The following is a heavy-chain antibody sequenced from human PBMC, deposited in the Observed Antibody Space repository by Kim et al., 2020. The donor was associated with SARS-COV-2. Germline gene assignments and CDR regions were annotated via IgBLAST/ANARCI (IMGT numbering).Heavy chain of an antibody. D-gene: IGHD2-21*01. J-gene: IGHJ4*02. Sequence: SETLSLTCSVSADSFSSGEFYWTWIRQSPGKGLEWLGYVYYSGGTYYNPSLQSRIYISADRSRNQFSLRLGSVTAADTAVYYCASGAYISFPTHWGQG. CDR3: ASGAYISFPTH. CDR2: VYYSGGT. CDR1: ADSFSSGEFY. V-gene: IGHV4-30-4*01.